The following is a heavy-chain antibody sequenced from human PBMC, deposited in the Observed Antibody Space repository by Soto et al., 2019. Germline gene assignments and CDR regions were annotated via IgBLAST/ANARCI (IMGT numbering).Heavy chain of an antibody. CDR3: AKNLYSNSYYFYYGVDV. Sequence: PGGSLRLSCAASGFTFSTYGMHWVRQAPGKGLEWVAVISYDGSNKYYVDSVKGRFTISRDNSKNTLYLQMNSLRAEDTAFYYCAKNLYSNSYYFYYGVDVWGEGTTVTV. CDR2: ISYDGSNK. CDR1: GFTFSTYG. J-gene: IGHJ6*02. V-gene: IGHV3-30*18. D-gene: IGHD4-4*01.